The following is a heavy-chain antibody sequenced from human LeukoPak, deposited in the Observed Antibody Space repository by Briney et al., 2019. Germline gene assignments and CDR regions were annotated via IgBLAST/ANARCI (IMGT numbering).Heavy chain of an antibody. CDR2: IKSKTDGGTT. D-gene: IGHD3-22*01. CDR3: TTDWSYYDSSGEGNFDY. Sequence: PGGSLRLSCAASGFTFSNAWMSWVRQAPGKGLEWVGRIKSKTDGGTTDYAAPVKGRFTIPRDDSKNTLYLQMNSLKTEDTAVYYCTTDWSYYDSSGEGNFDYWGQGTLVTVSS. CDR1: GFTFSNAW. J-gene: IGHJ4*02. V-gene: IGHV3-15*01.